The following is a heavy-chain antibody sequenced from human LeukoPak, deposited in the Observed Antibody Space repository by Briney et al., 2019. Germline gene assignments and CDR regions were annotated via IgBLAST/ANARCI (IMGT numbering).Heavy chain of an antibody. Sequence: PSETLSLTCTVSGGSISSHYWSWIRQPPGKGLEWIGYIYYSGSTNYNPSLKSRVTISVDTSKNQFSLKLSSVTAADTAVYYCAGHSTSANQQDWGQGTLVTVSS. V-gene: IGHV4-59*11. J-gene: IGHJ4*02. CDR1: GGSISSHY. CDR2: IYYSGST. D-gene: IGHD1-14*01. CDR3: AGHSTSANQQD.